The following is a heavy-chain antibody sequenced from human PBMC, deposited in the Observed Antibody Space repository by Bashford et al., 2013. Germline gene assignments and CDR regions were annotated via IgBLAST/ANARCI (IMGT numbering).Heavy chain of an antibody. Sequence: SSETLSLTCAVYGGSFSGYYWSWIRQPPGKGLEWIGEINHSGSTNYNPSLKSRVTISVDTSKNQFSLKLSSVTAADTAVYYCARLRGSSWSYYYGMDVWGQGTTGHRLL. CDR3: ARLRGSSWSYYYGMDV. J-gene: IGHJ6*02. V-gene: IGHV4-34*01. CDR1: GGSFSGYY. CDR2: INHSGST. D-gene: IGHD6-13*01.